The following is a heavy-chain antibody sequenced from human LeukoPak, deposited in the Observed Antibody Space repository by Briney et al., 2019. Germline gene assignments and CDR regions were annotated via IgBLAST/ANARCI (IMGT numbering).Heavy chain of an antibody. CDR1: GGSISINSYY. V-gene: IGHV4-39*01. Sequence: SETLSLTCIVSGGSISINSYYWVWIRQPPGKGLEWIGSVYYSGNTYYSPSLRSRVTISVDTSKNQFSLKLSSVTAADTAIYYCASSDYYYGDFDYWGQGTQVTVSS. CDR2: VYYSGNT. J-gene: IGHJ4*02. D-gene: IGHD3-22*01. CDR3: ASSDYYYGDFDY.